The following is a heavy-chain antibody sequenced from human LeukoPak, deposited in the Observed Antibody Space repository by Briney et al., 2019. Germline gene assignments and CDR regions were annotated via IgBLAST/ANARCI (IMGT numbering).Heavy chain of an antibody. CDR3: ARDNYFDY. Sequence: ASVKVSCKTSGYTFTGYYMHWVRQAPGQGLEWMGWINPNSGGTNYAQKFQGRVTMTRDTSISTAYMELSRLKSDDTAVYYRARDNYFDYWGQGTLVTVSS. CDR2: INPNSGGT. J-gene: IGHJ4*02. CDR1: GYTFTGYY. V-gene: IGHV1-2*02.